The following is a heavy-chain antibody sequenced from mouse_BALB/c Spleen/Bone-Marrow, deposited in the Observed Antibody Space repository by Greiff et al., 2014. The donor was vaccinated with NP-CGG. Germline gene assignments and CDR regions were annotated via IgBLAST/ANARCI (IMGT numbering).Heavy chain of an antibody. CDR3: NRYDWYFDV. D-gene: IGHD2-14*01. J-gene: IGHJ1*01. V-gene: IGHV14-4*02. CDR2: IDPENGDT. CDR1: GFNIKDYY. Sequence: EVQLQQSGAELVRSGASVKLPCTASGFNIKDYYMHWVKQRPEQGLEWIGWIDPENGDTEYAPEFQGKATMTADTSSNTAYLQLSSLTSEDTAVYYCNRYDWYFDVWGAGTTVTVSS.